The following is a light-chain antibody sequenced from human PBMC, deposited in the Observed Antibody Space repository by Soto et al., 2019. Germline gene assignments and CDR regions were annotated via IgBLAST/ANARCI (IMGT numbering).Light chain of an antibody. CDR1: QSVSNSY. J-gene: IGKJ2*01. V-gene: IGKV3-20*01. CDR2: GAS. CDR3: QQYGNSPRT. Sequence: EIVWTQSPGTLSLSPGERASLSCRASQSVSNSYLAWYQQKPGQAPRLLIYGASSRATGIPDRFSGSGSGTDFTLTISRLEREDLAVYYCQQYGNSPRTFGQGTKLVI.